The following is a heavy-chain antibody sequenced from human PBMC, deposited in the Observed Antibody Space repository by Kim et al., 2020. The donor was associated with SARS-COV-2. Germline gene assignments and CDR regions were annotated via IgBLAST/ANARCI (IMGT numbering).Heavy chain of an antibody. J-gene: IGHJ6*01. D-gene: IGHD3-10*01. V-gene: IGHV3-33*05. CDR2: ISYDGSNK. CDR3: ARDGDTMVRGVIDRDGM. CDR1: GFTFSSYG. Sequence: GGSLRLSCAASGFTFSSYGMHWVRQAPGKGLEWVAVISYDGSNKYYADSVKGRFTISGDNSKNTLYLQMNSLRAEDTAVYYCARDGDTMVRGVIDRDGM.